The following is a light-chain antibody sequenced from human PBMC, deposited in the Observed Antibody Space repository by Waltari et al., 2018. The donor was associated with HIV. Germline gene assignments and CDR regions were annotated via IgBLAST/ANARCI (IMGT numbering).Light chain of an antibody. J-gene: IGLJ1*01. CDR1: STDVGPSTL. CDR3: CSYAGSDTF. CDR2: EVT. Sequence: QSALTQPASVSGSPGQSITLSCTGSSTDVGPSTLVSWYQQHPGKAPKLIIYEVTKRPSGVSNRFSGSKVGNTASLTISGLQADDEADYYCCSYAGSDTFFGTGTKVTVL. V-gene: IGLV2-23*02.